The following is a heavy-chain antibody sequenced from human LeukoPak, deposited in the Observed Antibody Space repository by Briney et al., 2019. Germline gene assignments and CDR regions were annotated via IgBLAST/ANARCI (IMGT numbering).Heavy chain of an antibody. CDR1: GGSISSYY. V-gene: IGHV4-4*07. J-gene: IGHJ6*02. CDR2: IYTSGST. CDR3: ARCRRVVVTAIPFYYYYGMDV. D-gene: IGHD2-21*02. Sequence: SETLSLTCTVSGGSISSYYWSWIRQPAGKGLEWIGRIYTSGSTNYNPSLKSRVTISVDTSKNQFSLKLSSVTAADTAVYYCARCRRVVVTAIPFYYYYGMDVWGQGTTVTVSS.